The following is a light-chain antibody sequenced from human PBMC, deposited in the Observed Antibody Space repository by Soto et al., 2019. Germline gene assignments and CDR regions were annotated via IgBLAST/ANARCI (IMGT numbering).Light chain of an antibody. V-gene: IGLV3-9*01. Sequence: SYELTQPLSVSVALGQTARITCGGNNIGSKNVHWYQQKRGQAPVLVIYRDSNRPSGVPERFSGSNSGNTATLTISRAQAGDEADYYCQVWDSSTADVVFGGGTKLTVL. CDR2: RDS. J-gene: IGLJ2*01. CDR1: NIGSKN. CDR3: QVWDSSTADVV.